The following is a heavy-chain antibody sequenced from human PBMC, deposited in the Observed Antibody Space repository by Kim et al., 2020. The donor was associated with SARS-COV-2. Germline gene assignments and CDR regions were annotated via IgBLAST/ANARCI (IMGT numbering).Heavy chain of an antibody. CDR1: GDSVSSNSAS. Sequence: SQTLSLTCAISGDSVSSNSASWTWIRQSPSRGLEWLGRTYYRSEWSYDYAVSVKGRITISPDTSKNQFSLQLNSVTPEDTAVYYCVRASRGSSDFNYWGQGTLVTVSS. D-gene: IGHD6-6*01. J-gene: IGHJ4*02. CDR2: TYYRSEWSY. V-gene: IGHV6-1*01. CDR3: VRASRGSSDFNY.